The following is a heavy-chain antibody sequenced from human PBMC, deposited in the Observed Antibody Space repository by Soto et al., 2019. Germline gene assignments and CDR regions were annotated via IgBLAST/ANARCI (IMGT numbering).Heavy chain of an antibody. CDR2: IDPSDSYT. V-gene: IGHV5-10-1*01. J-gene: IGHJ6*02. D-gene: IGHD3-10*01. CDR3: ARVVTMVRGVITPNYYGMDV. Sequence: GESLKIYWKGSGYSFTRYWISWVRQMPGKGLEWMGRIDPSDSYTNYSPSFQGHVTISADKSISTAYLQWSSLKASDTAMYYCARVVTMVRGVITPNYYGMDVWGQGTPVTVSS. CDR1: GYSFTRYW.